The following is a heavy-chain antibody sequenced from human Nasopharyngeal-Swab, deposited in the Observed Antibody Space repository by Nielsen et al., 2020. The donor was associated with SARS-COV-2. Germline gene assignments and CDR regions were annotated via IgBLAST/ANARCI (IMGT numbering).Heavy chain of an antibody. J-gene: IGHJ6*02. V-gene: IGHV3-30*18. CDR3: AKVAAPYYYYYYGMDV. CDR2: ISYDGSNK. CDR1: GFTFSSYG. D-gene: IGHD6-13*01. Sequence: GASLRLSCAASGFTFSSYGMPWGRHATGKGLEWVSVISYDGSNKYYAYSVKGRFTFSRDTSKKTLYLQMNRLRAEAPAVYYCAKVAAPYYYYYYGMDVWGQGTTVTVSS.